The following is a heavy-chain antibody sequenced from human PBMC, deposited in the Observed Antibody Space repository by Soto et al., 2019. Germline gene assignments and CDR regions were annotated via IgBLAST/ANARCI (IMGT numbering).Heavy chain of an antibody. V-gene: IGHV1-18*01. J-gene: IGHJ3*02. D-gene: IGHD6-19*01. CDR3: ARVIAVAGTAGAFDI. CDR1: GYTFTSYG. Sequence: QVPLVQSGAEVKKPGASVKVSCKASGYTFTSYGISWVRQAQGQGLEWMGWISAYNGTTNYAQKLQDRVTRTTDTSTSTAYMELRSLRSAATAVYYCARVIAVAGTAGAFDIWGQGTMVTVSS. CDR2: ISAYNGTT.